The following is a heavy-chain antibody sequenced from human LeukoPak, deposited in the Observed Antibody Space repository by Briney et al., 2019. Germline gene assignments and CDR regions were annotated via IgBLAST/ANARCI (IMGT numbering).Heavy chain of an antibody. Sequence: GGSLRLSCAASGFTFSSYGMSWVRQAPGKGLEWVGFIRSKAYGGTTEYAASVKGRFTISRDDSKSIAYLQMNSLKPEDTAVYYCTRDRLSGSYFNDYWGQGTLVTVSS. J-gene: IGHJ4*02. CDR3: TRDRLSGSYFNDY. CDR2: IRSKAYGGTT. D-gene: IGHD1-26*01. CDR1: GFTFSSYG. V-gene: IGHV3-49*04.